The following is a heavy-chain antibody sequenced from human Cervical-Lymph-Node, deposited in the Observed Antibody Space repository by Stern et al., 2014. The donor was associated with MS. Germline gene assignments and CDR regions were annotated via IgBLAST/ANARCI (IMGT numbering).Heavy chain of an antibody. Sequence: VQLVESGGGLVQPGGSLKLSCATSGFTFSASAMHWVRQTSGKGLEWVGRIRGKVNAYATTYAASVKGRFTISRDDSKNTAYLQMNSLKIEDTAVYYCTTDGSGWSFWGQGTLVTVSS. CDR3: TTDGSGWSF. D-gene: IGHD6-19*01. J-gene: IGHJ4*02. V-gene: IGHV3-73*01. CDR2: IRGKVNAYAT. CDR1: GFTFSASA.